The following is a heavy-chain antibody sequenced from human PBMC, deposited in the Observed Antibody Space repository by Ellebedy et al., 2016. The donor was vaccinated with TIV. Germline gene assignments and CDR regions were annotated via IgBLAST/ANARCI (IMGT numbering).Heavy chain of an antibody. CDR2: IIPIFGTA. V-gene: IGHV1-69*13. J-gene: IGHJ4*02. CDR3: ARDRAVAGTSLHH. D-gene: IGHD6-19*01. CDR1: GGTFSSYA. Sequence: SVKVSXXASGGTFSSYAISWVRQAPGQGLEWMGGIIPIFGTANYAQKFQGRVTITADESTSTAYMELSSLRSDDTAVYYCARDRAVAGTSLHHWGQGTLVTVSS.